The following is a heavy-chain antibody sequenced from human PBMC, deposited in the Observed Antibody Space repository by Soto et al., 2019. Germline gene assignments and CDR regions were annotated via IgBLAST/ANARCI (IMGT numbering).Heavy chain of an antibody. V-gene: IGHV4-31*03. CDR3: ARDLRFRGFYGMDV. D-gene: IGHD3-10*01. CDR1: GGSISSGGYY. CDR2: IYYIGST. Sequence: QVQLQESGPGLVKPSQTQSLTCTVSGGSISSGGYYWSWIRQHPGKGLEWIGYIYYIGSTYYNPSLKSRVTISVDTSKNQFSLKLTSVTAADTAVYFCARDLRFRGFYGMDVWGQGTTVTVSS. J-gene: IGHJ6*02.